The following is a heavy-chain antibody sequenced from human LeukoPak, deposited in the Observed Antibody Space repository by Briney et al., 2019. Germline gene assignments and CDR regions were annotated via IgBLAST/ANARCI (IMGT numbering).Heavy chain of an antibody. CDR3: ARGVFDI. J-gene: IGHJ3*02. Sequence: SETLSLTCTVSGGSISSSSYYWGWIRQPPGKGLEWIGSIYYSGSTYYNPSLKSRVTISVDTSKNQFSLKLSSVTAADTAVYYCARGVFDIWGQGTMVTVSS. CDR1: GGSISSSSYY. V-gene: IGHV4-39*07. CDR2: IYYSGST.